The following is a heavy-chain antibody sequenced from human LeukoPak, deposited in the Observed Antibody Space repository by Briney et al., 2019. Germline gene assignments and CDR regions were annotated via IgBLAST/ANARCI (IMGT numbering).Heavy chain of an antibody. Sequence: ASVKVSCKASGYTFTSYDINWVRQATGQGLEWMGWMNPNSGNTGYAQKFQGGVTMTRNTSISTAYMELSSLRSGDTAVYYCARGRWEPGFDPWGQGTLVTVSS. CDR1: GYTFTSYD. CDR2: MNPNSGNT. D-gene: IGHD4-23*01. V-gene: IGHV1-8*01. J-gene: IGHJ5*02. CDR3: ARGRWEPGFDP.